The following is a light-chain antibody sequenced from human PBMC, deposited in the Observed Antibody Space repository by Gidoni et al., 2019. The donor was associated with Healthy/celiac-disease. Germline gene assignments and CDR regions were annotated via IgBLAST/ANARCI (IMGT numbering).Light chain of an antibody. CDR2: DAS. CDR3: QQYNSYSRWT. J-gene: IGKJ1*01. V-gene: IGKV1-5*01. Sequence: DIQMTHSPSTRSASVGDRVTFTCRASQSISSWLAWYQRKPGKAPKLLTYDASSLESGVPSRFSGSGSGTEFTLTSSSLQPDDFATYYCQQYNSYSRWTFGQGTKVEIK. CDR1: QSISSW.